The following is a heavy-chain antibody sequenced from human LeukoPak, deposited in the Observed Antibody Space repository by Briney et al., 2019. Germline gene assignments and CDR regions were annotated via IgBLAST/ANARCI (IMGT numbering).Heavy chain of an antibody. CDR2: ISGSGGST. CDR3: AKDLIAGYSTFFDY. V-gene: IGHV3-23*01. Sequence: GGSLRLSCAASGFTFSSYAVNWVRQAPGKGLEWVSAISGSGGSTYYADSVKGRFTISRDNSRNTLSLQMNSLRAEDTAIYYCAKDLIAGYSTFFDYWGQGTLVTVSS. D-gene: IGHD2-21*01. CDR1: GFTFSSYA. J-gene: IGHJ4*02.